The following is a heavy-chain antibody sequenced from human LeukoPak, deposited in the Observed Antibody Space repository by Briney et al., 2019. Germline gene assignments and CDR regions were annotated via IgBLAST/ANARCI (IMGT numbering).Heavy chain of an antibody. CDR3: ARFLVGAGPSRDYYYMDV. CDR2: IYYSGST. J-gene: IGHJ6*03. Sequence: SETLSLTCTVSGGSISSSSYYWGWIRQPPGKGLEWIGSIYYSGSTYYNPSLKSRVTISVDTSKNQFSLKLSSVTAADTAVYYCARFLVGAGPSRDYYYMDVWGKGTTVTVSS. V-gene: IGHV4-39*01. D-gene: IGHD2-15*01. CDR1: GGSISSSSYY.